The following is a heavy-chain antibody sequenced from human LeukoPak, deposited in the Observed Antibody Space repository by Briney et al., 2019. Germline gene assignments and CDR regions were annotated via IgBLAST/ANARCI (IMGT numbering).Heavy chain of an antibody. V-gene: IGHV4-39*07. D-gene: IGHD3-22*01. CDR2: IYYSGST. Sequence: SETLSLTCTVSGGSISSSSYYWGWIRQPPGKGLEWIGSIYYSGSTYYNPSLKSRVTISVDTSKNQFSLKLSSVTAADTAVYYRATRISGYYGDDAFDIWGQGTMVTVSS. J-gene: IGHJ3*02. CDR3: ATRISGYYGDDAFDI. CDR1: GGSISSSSYY.